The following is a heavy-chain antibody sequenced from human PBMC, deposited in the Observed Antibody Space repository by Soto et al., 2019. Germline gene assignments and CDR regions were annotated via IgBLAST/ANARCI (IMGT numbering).Heavy chain of an antibody. Sequence: SETLSLTCIVSGVSVTSYTWSWVRQPANKGLEWIGRVFSSMSATYNPSLKSRVSISMDTAENRISLKLDSVTAADAGVYFCARDGMTTGDTWGPGTLVTVSS. CDR1: GVSVTSYT. V-gene: IGHV4-4*07. D-gene: IGHD2-21*02. J-gene: IGHJ4*02. CDR2: VFSSMSA. CDR3: ARDGMTTGDT.